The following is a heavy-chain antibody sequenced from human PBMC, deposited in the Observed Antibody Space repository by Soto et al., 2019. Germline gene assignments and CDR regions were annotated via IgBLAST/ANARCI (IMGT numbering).Heavy chain of an antibody. CDR3: ARGGVTYYDFWSGYYYYGMDV. Sequence: KTSETLSLTCTVSGGSISSGGYYWSWIRQPPGKGLEWIGEINHSGSTNYNPSLKSRVTISVDTSKNQFSLKLSSVTAADTAVYYCARGGVTYYDFWSGYYYYGMDVWGQGTTVTVSS. CDR1: GGSISSGGYY. J-gene: IGHJ6*02. D-gene: IGHD3-3*01. V-gene: IGHV4-39*07. CDR2: INHSGST.